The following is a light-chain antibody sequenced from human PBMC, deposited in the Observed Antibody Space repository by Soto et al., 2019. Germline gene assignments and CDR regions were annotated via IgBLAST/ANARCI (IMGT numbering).Light chain of an antibody. CDR3: QSYDSSLSAHYV. Sequence: QSLLTQPPSVSVAPGQRVTISCTGSSSNIGAGYDVHWYQQLPGTAPKLLIYGNSNRPSGVPDRFSGSKSGTSASLAITGLQAEDEADYYCQSYDSSLSAHYVFGTGTKVTVL. J-gene: IGLJ1*01. CDR1: SSNIGAGYD. V-gene: IGLV1-40*01. CDR2: GNS.